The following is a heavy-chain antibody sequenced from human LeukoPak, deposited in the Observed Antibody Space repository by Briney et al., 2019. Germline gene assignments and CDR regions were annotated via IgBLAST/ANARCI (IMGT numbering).Heavy chain of an antibody. V-gene: IGHV3-73*01. Sequence: GGSLRLSCAASGVTFSGSAMHWVRQASGKGLEGGGRIRSKANSYATAYAASVQGRFTISRDDSKNTAYLQMNSLKTEDTAVYYSTSVALDWAPYYYYGMDVWGQGTTVTVSS. J-gene: IGHJ6*02. CDR3: TSVALDWAPYYYYGMDV. CDR2: IRSKANSYAT. D-gene: IGHD3/OR15-3a*01. CDR1: GVTFSGSA.